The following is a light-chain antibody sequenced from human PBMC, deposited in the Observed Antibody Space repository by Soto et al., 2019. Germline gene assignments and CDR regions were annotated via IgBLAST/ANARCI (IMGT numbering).Light chain of an antibody. V-gene: IGLV1-40*01. CDR3: QSYDSSLSGQDV. CDR1: SSNIGTGYD. Sequence: QSVLTQPPSVSGAPGQRVTISCTGSSSNIGTGYDVHWYQQVPGTAPKLLIYANTNRPSGVPDRFSGSKSGTSASLAITGLKDEDEADYYGQSYDSSLSGQDVFGVGTKLTVL. J-gene: IGLJ2*01. CDR2: ANT.